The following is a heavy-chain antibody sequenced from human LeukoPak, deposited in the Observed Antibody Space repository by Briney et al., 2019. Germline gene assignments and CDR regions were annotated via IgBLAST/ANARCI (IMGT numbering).Heavy chain of an antibody. CDR3: ARDVWGCSSTSCYGYLDY. J-gene: IGHJ4*02. D-gene: IGHD2-2*01. CDR1: GGTFSSYA. V-gene: IGHV1-69*13. Sequence: SVKVSCKASGGTFSSYAISWVRQAPGQGLAWMGGIIPIFGTADCAQKFQGRVTITADESTSTAYMELSSLRSEDTAVYYCARDVWGCSSTSCYGYLDYWGQGTLVTVSS. CDR2: IIPIFGTA.